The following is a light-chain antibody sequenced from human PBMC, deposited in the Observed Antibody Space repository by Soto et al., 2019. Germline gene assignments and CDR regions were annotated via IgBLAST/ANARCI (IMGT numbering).Light chain of an antibody. Sequence: EIVMTQSPATLSVPPGERATLSCRASQSVSSNLAWYQQKPGQAPRLLIYGASTRATGIPARFSGSGSGTEFTLTISSLQSEDFAVYYCQQYNNWPRTFGQGPKVDIK. J-gene: IGKJ1*01. CDR1: QSVSSN. CDR2: GAS. V-gene: IGKV3-15*01. CDR3: QQYNNWPRT.